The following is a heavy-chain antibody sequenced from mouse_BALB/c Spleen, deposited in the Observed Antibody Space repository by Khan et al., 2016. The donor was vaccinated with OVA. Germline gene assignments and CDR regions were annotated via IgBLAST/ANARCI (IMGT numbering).Heavy chain of an antibody. J-gene: IGHJ4*01. CDR2: ISDSGST. V-gene: IGHV3-2*02. CDR1: GYSITSDYA. CDR3: ASELGRYYAMDY. Sequence: EVKLLESGPGLVKPSQSLSLTCTVTGYSITSDYAWNWIRQFPGNKLEWMGCISDSGSTNYSPSLKSRISITRDTSKNQFFLQLNSVTAEDTATYYCASELGRYYAMDYWGQGTSVTVSS. D-gene: IGHD4-1*01.